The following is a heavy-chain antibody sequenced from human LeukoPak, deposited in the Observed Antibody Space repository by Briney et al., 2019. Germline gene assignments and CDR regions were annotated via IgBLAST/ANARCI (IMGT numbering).Heavy chain of an antibody. V-gene: IGHV1-24*01. CDR1: GYTLTELS. J-gene: IGHJ4*02. Sequence: ASVKVSCKVSGYTLTELSMHWVRQAPGKGLEWMGGFDPEDGETIYAQKFQGRVTMTRDMSTSTVYMELSSLRSEDTAVYYCARAALYYYGSGSYQVWGQGTLVTVSS. CDR3: ARAALYYYGSGSYQV. CDR2: FDPEDGET. D-gene: IGHD3-10*01.